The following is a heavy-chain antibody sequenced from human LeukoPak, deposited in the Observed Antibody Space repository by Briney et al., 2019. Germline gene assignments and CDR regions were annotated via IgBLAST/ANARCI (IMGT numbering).Heavy chain of an antibody. D-gene: IGHD2-15*01. J-gene: IGHJ2*01. V-gene: IGHV1-8*02. Sequence: ASVEVSCKASGYSFTTYGISWVRQATVQGLEWMGWMNPISGNTGYAQKFQGRVTMTRSTSISTAYMELSSLRSEDTAVYYCARPYCSGGDCLRYFDLWGRGTLITVFS. CDR1: GYSFTTYG. CDR2: MNPISGNT. CDR3: ARPYCSGGDCLRYFDL.